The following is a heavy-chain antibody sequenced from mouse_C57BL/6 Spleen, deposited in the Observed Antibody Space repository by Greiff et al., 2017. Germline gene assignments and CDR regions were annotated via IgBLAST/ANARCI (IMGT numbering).Heavy chain of an antibody. CDR3: ARNPLDSSGYAAY. CDR1: GFNITDYY. Sequence: VQLQQSGAELVRPGASVKLSCTASGFNITDYYMHWVKQRPEQGLEWIGRIDPADGDTEYAPKFQGKATMTADTSSSTAYLQLSSLTSEDSAVYYCARNPLDSSGYAAYWGQGTLVTVSA. V-gene: IGHV14-1*01. J-gene: IGHJ3*01. D-gene: IGHD3-2*02. CDR2: IDPADGDT.